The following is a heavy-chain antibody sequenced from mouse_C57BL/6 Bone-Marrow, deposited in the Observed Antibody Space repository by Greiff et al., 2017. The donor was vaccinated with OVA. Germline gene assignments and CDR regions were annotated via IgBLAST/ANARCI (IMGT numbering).Heavy chain of an antibody. J-gene: IGHJ4*01. CDR2: INPNNGGT. V-gene: IGHV1-26*01. Sequence: EVQLQQSGPELVKPGASVKISCKASGYTFTDYYMNWVKQSHGKSLEWIGDINPNNGGTSYNQKFKGKATLTVDKSSSTAYMELRSLTSEDSAVYYCASSLIYDGNAMDYWGQGTSVTVSS. CDR1: GYTFTDYY. CDR3: ASSLIYDGNAMDY. D-gene: IGHD2-3*01.